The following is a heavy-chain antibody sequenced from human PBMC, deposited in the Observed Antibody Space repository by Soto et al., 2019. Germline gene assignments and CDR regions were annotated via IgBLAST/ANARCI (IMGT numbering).Heavy chain of an antibody. Sequence: SGPTLVNPTQTLTLTCTFSGFSLSTSGVGVGWIRQPPGKALEWLALIYWDDDKRYSPSLKSRLTITKDTSKNQVVLTMTNMDPVDTATYYCAHEGSGSYYNWGLYYIDYSGQGTLVTVSS. J-gene: IGHJ4*02. CDR3: AHEGSGSYYNWGLYYIDY. V-gene: IGHV2-5*02. D-gene: IGHD3-10*01. CDR1: GFSLSTSGVG. CDR2: IYWDDDK.